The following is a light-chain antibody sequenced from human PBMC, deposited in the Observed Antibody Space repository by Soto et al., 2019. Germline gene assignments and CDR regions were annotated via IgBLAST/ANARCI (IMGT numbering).Light chain of an antibody. CDR1: QSISSW. V-gene: IGKV1-5*01. CDR2: DAS. J-gene: IGKJ5*01. CDR3: QQYNSYLPIP. Sequence: DIQMYQSPSTLSASVGDRVTITCRASQSISSWLAWYQQKPGKAPKLLIYDASSLESGVPSRFSGSGSGTEFTLTISSLQPDDFATYYCQQYNSYLPIPFGQGGRLEI.